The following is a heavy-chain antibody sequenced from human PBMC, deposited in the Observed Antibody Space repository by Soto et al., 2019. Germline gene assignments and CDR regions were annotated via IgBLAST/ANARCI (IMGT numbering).Heavy chain of an antibody. CDR3: AREPAAGDFDY. D-gene: IGHD6-13*01. J-gene: IGHJ4*02. Sequence: GGSLRLSXAASGFTFSSYAMHWVRQAPGKGLEWVAVISYDGSNKYYADSVKGRFTISRDNSKNTLYLQMNSLRAEDTAVYYCAREPAAGDFDYWGQGTLVTVSS. CDR2: ISYDGSNK. CDR1: GFTFSSYA. V-gene: IGHV3-30-3*01.